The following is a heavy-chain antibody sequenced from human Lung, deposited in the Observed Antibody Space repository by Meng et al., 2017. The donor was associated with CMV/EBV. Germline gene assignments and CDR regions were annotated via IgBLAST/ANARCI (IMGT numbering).Heavy chain of an antibody. V-gene: IGHV3-43*01. D-gene: IGHD3-22*01. CDR2: ISWDGGST. CDR1: GFTFDDYT. Sequence: EVELVWSGGVLVRPGGSLRLSCEASGFTFDDYTMHWVRQPPGKGLEWVSLISWDGGSTYYADSVEGRFTISRDNMKNSLYLQMNTLTSEDTALYYCARGYDSSGYLDYWGQGTLVTVSS. CDR3: ARGYDSSGYLDY. J-gene: IGHJ4*02.